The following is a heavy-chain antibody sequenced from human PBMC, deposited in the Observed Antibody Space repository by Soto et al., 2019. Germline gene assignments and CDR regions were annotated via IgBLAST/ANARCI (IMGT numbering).Heavy chain of an antibody. J-gene: IGHJ4*02. V-gene: IGHV3-30*18. D-gene: IGHD2-2*02. CDR2: ISYDGSNK. CDR3: AKDQTYCSSTSCYIHPVDY. Sequence: GGSLRLSCAASGFTFSSYGMHWVRQAPGKGLEWVAVISYDGSNKYYADSVKGRFTISRDNSKNTLYLQMNSLRAEDTAVYYCAKDQTYCSSTSCYIHPVDYWGQGTLVTVSS. CDR1: GFTFSSYG.